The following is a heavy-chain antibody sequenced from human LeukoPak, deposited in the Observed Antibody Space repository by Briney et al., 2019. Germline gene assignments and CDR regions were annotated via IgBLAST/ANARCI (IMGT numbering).Heavy chain of an antibody. J-gene: IGHJ4*02. CDR3: ARGAGYCSSTSCPPRPYYFDY. V-gene: IGHV1-2*02. CDR1: GSTFTGYY. D-gene: IGHD2-2*01. Sequence: ASVKVSCKASGSTFTGYYMHWVRQAPGQGLEWMGWINPNSGGTNYAQKFLGRVTMTRDTSISTAYMELSRLRSGDTAVHYCARGAGYCSSTSCPPRPYYFDYWGQGTLVTVSS. CDR2: INPNSGGT.